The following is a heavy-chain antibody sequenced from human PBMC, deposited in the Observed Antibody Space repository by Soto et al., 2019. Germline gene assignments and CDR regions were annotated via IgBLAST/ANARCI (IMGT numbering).Heavy chain of an antibody. V-gene: IGHV3-23*01. Sequence: EMQLLESGGGLVQPGGSLKLSCAASGFTFSNYAMSWVRQAPGKGLEWVSTISGRGGNTYYADSVKGRFTISRDNSRNTLYLQMDSLRVEDSAVYSCAKAGCSGGTCYLYYFDYWSQGALVTVAS. CDR1: GFTFSNYA. CDR3: AKAGCSGGTCYLYYFDY. D-gene: IGHD2-15*01. J-gene: IGHJ4*02. CDR2: ISGRGGNT.